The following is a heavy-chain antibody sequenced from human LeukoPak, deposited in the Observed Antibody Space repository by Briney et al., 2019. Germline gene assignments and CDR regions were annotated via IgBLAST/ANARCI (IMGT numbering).Heavy chain of an antibody. V-gene: IGHV3-53*01. CDR3: ARVESFNWFDP. CDR1: GFTVSNNF. CDR2: IFSGGST. D-gene: IGHD3-16*02. J-gene: IGHJ5*02. Sequence: GGSLRLSCAASGFTVSNNFMSWVRQAPGKGLEWVSVIFSGGSTYYADSVRGRFTISRDNSKNTLYLQLNSLRAEDTAFYYCARVESFNWFDPWGQGTLVTVSS.